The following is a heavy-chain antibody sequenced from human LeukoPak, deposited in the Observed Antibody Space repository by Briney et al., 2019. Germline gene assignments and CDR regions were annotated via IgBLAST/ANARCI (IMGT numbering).Heavy chain of an antibody. CDR1: GYTFTGYS. J-gene: IGHJ3*02. D-gene: IGHD2-21*01. V-gene: IGHV1-2*02. CDR2: INPSSGGT. Sequence: ASVKVSCKASGYTFTGYSMHWVRQAPGQGLEWMGWINPSSGGTNYAQKFQGRVTMTRDTSINTSYMELRRLRSDDTAVYYCARGGVVVLGVMDIWGQGTVVTVSS. CDR3: ARGGVVVLGVMDI.